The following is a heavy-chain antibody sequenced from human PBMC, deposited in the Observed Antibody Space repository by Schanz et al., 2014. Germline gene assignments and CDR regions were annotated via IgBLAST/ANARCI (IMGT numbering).Heavy chain of an antibody. J-gene: IGHJ5*01. CDR2: IYDSETS. Sequence: QLQLQESGSGLVKPSQTLSLTCGVSGGSISSGGSSWNWIRLPPGKGLEWIGYIYDSETSNSNPYLRSRVTISVDRSKNQFSLILNSVTAADTAVYYCARSPGDFPGWFDSWGQGTLVTVSS. CDR3: ARSPGDFPGWFDS. D-gene: IGHD4-17*01. V-gene: IGHV4-30-2*01. CDR1: GGSISSGGSS.